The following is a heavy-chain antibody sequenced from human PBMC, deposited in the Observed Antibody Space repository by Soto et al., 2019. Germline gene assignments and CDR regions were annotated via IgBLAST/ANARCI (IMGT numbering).Heavy chain of an antibody. Sequence: QVQLQELGPGLVRPSQTLSLTCAVSGDSISSGDYFWTWIRQHPGQGLEWIGYISYSGSTYYNPSLQSRVAISVDTSKNQFSLKLSAVTAADTAVYFCARELPYYYDSSSGRDYGLDVWGQGTTVTVSS. CDR3: ARELPYYYDSSSGRDYGLDV. J-gene: IGHJ6*02. CDR2: ISYSGST. D-gene: IGHD3-22*01. V-gene: IGHV4-31*11. CDR1: GDSISSGDYF.